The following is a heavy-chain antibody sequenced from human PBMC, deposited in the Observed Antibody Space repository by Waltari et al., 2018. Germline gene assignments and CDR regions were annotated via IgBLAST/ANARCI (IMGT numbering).Heavy chain of an antibody. CDR2: IIPIFGTA. J-gene: IGHJ6*02. Sequence: QVQLVQSGAEVKKPGSSVKVSCKASGGTFSSYAISWVPQAPGQGLEWMGGIIPIFGTANYAQKFQGRVTITADESTSTAYMELSSLRSEDTAVYYCASPTSGVGDYGYYYYGMDVWGQGTTVTVSS. CDR3: ASPTSGVGDYGYYYYGMDV. D-gene: IGHD4-17*01. CDR1: GGTFSSYA. V-gene: IGHV1-69*01.